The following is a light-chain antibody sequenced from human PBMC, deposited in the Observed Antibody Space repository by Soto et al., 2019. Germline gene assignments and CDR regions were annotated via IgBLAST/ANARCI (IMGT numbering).Light chain of an antibody. CDR1: QSISNY. CDR2: DAS. V-gene: IGKV3-11*01. J-gene: IGKJ5*01. Sequence: EIVLTQSPAPLSLSPGERATLSCRASQSISNYLAWYQQKPGQAPRLLIYDASNRATGIPARFSGSGSGTDFTLTISNLQPEDFATYYCQQSYTTPITFGQGTRLEIK. CDR3: QQSYTTPIT.